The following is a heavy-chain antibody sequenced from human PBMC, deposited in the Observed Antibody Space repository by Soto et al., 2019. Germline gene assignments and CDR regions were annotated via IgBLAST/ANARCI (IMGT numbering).Heavy chain of an antibody. V-gene: IGHV3-23*01. CDR3: AKAVLRYFDWLDY. Sequence: GGSLRLSCAASGFTFSSYAMSWVRQAPGKGLEWVSAISGSGGSTYYADSVKGRFTISRDNSKNTLYLQMNSLRAEDTAVYYWAKAVLRYFDWLDYWGQGTLVTVSS. J-gene: IGHJ4*02. CDR1: GFTFSSYA. D-gene: IGHD3-9*01. CDR2: ISGSGGST.